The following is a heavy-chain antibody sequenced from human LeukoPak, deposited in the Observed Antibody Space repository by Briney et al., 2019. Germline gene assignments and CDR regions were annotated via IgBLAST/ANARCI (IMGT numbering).Heavy chain of an antibody. CDR1: GFSFISYS. V-gene: IGHV3-30*18. J-gene: IGHJ4*02. CDR3: AKRPSDYGDYVTYFDY. D-gene: IGHD4-17*01. CDR2: ISDDGRNK. Sequence: PGGSLRLSCAASGFSFISYSMHWVRQAPGKGLEWVGVISDDGRNKKYADSVKGRFTISRDNSKDTLYLQMNSLRDEDTAVYYCAKRPSDYGDYVTYFDYWGQGTLVTVSS.